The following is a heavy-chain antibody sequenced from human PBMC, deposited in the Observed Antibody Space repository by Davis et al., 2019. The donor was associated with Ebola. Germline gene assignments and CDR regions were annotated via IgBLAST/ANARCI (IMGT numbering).Heavy chain of an antibody. CDR3: ARVDSSGSPDY. D-gene: IGHD3-22*01. J-gene: IGHJ4*02. CDR2: INTDGSSS. CDR1: GFTFSSYW. V-gene: IGHV3-74*01. Sequence: HTGGSLRLSCAASGFTFSSYWMHWVRQAPGKGLVWVSRINTDGSSSNYADSVTGRFTISRDNAKNTLYLQMNSLRAEDTAVYYCARVDSSGSPDYWGQGTLVTVSS.